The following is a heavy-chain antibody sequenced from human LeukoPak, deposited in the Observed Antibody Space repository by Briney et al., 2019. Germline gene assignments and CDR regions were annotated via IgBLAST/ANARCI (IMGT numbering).Heavy chain of an antibody. V-gene: IGHV4-34*01. J-gene: IGHJ4*02. CDR1: GGTFSGYY. CDR2: INHSGST. Sequence: SETLSLTCAVYGGTFSGYYWSWIRQPPGKGLEWIGEINHSGSTNYNPSLKSRVTISVDTSKNQFSLKLSSVTAADTAVYYCARGLRRWLRDPFDYWGQGTLVTVSS. CDR3: ARGLRRWLRDPFDY. D-gene: IGHD5-12*01.